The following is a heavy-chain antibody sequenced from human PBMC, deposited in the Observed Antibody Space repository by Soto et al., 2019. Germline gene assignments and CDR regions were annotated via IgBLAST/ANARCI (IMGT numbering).Heavy chain of an antibody. J-gene: IGHJ3*02. CDR3: AKDLYSNYGDAFDI. CDR1: GFIVSSNY. D-gene: IGHD4-4*01. Sequence: EVQLVESGGGLIQPGGSLRLSCAASGFIVSSNYMSWVRQAPGKGLEWVSGISWNSDNIVYADSVKGRFTISRDNAKNSLYLQMNSLRAEDTALYYCAKDLYSNYGDAFDIWGQGTMVTVSS. CDR2: ISWNSDNI. V-gene: IGHV3-9*01.